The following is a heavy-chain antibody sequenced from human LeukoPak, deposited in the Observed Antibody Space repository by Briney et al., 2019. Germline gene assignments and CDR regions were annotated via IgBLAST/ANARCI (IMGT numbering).Heavy chain of an antibody. J-gene: IGHJ4*02. CDR3: ARIGGSGSYSGHYFDH. CDR1: GFTFSTYW. D-gene: IGHD3-10*01. Sequence: GGPLRLSCAASGFTFSTYWMHWVRQAPGKGLVWVSRINSDGSSTSYADSVKGRFTISRDNAKNTLYLQMNTLRVEDTAVYYCARIGGSGSYSGHYFDHWGQGTLVTVSS. V-gene: IGHV3-74*01. CDR2: INSDGSST.